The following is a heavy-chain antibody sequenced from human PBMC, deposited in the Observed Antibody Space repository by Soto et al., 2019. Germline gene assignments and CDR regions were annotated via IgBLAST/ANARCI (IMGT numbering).Heavy chain of an antibody. D-gene: IGHD2-2*02. CDR3: ASVVVPAAIPYYYYGMDV. V-gene: IGHV4-39*01. CDR2: IYYSGST. CDR1: GGSISSSSYY. J-gene: IGHJ6*02. Sequence: SETLSLTCTVSGGSISSSSYYWGWIRQPPGKGLEWIGSIYYSGSTYYNPSLKSRVTISVDTSKNQFSLKLSSVTAADTAVYYCASVVVPAAIPYYYYGMDVWGQGTTVTVSS.